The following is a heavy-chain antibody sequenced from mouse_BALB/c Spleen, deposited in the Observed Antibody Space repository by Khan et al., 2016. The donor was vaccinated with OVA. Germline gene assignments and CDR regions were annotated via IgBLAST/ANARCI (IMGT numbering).Heavy chain of an antibody. J-gene: IGHJ3*01. CDR1: GFNIKDTY. V-gene: IGHV14-3*02. CDR2: IDPANGAI. D-gene: IGHD2-5*01. Sequence: EVQLQQSRAEILKPGASVKLSCTSSGFNIKDTYMHWVKQRPEQGLEWIGRIDPANGAIKYDPKFQDKATIIADTSSYTAYLQLSSLTSEDTAVYYWATLYSNPFAYWGQGTLVTVAA. CDR3: ATLYSNPFAY.